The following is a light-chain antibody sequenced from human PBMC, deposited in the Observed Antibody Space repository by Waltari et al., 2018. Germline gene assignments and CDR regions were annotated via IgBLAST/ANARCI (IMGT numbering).Light chain of an antibody. CDR1: STTIGSGFR. CDR3: QSYDTSDLYV. Sequence: QSVLTQPPSVSGAPGQRITISCTGTSTTIGSGFRVHWYRQLPGTAPKVVIYDNNNRPSGVPDRFSGSRSGTSASLAISGLRAEDEADYYCQSYDTSDLYVFGSGTQVTVL. CDR2: DNN. J-gene: IGLJ1*01. V-gene: IGLV1-40*01.